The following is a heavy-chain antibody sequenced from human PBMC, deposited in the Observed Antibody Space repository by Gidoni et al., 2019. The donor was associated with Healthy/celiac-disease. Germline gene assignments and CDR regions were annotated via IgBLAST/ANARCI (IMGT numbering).Heavy chain of an antibody. CDR3: ARGEATVVSWFDP. V-gene: IGHV3-30-3*01. J-gene: IGHJ5*02. Sequence: QVQLVESGGGVVQPGRSLRLSCAASGFTFSSYAMHWVRQAPGKGLGWVAVISYDGSNKYYADSVKGRFTISRDNSKNTLYLQMNSLRAEDTAVYYCARGEATVVSWFDPRGQGTLVTVSS. CDR1: GFTFSSYA. CDR2: ISYDGSNK. D-gene: IGHD4-17*01.